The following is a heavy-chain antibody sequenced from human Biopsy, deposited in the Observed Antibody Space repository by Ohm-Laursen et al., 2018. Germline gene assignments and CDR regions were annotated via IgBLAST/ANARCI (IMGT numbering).Heavy chain of an antibody. V-gene: IGHV4-39*01. Sequence: TLSLTCPVSGGSISNNNYYWGWIRQPPGKGLEWIGSIFYRGSTHYKPSLKSRINISVDTSKNRFSLKLNSVTAADTAVYYCARDYDTGGYYYVSWGQGTLVTVSS. J-gene: IGHJ5*02. D-gene: IGHD3-22*01. CDR2: IFYRGST. CDR3: ARDYDTGGYYYVS. CDR1: GGSISNNNYY.